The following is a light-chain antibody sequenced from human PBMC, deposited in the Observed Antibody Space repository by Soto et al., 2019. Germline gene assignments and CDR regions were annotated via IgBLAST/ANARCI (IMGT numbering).Light chain of an antibody. V-gene: IGKV1-39*01. CDR2: ATS. CDR1: QNIARY. Sequence: DIKMTQSPSSLSASTGDTVTITCRASQNIARYLRGYQQKPGRAPKLLIYATSGLQSGVPSRFRGSGAGTEFTLTIRDLQPEDFASYCCQWGSAYCAVGGGTKVEIK. CDR3: QWGSAYCA. J-gene: IGKJ4*01.